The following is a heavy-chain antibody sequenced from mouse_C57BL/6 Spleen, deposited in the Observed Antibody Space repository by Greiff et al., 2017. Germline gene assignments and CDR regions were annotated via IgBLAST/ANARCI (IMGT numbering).Heavy chain of an antibody. D-gene: IGHD1-1*01. CDR1: GFTFSDYG. CDR2: ISSGSSTI. CDR3: AKVPIDYYGRTGAMDY. Sequence: DVMLVESGGGLVKPGGSLKLSCAASGFTFSDYGMHWVRQAPEQGLEWVAYISSGSSTIYYADTVKGRFTISRDNAKNTLFLQMTSLRSEDTAMYYCAKVPIDYYGRTGAMDYWGQGTSVTVSS. J-gene: IGHJ4*01. V-gene: IGHV5-17*01.